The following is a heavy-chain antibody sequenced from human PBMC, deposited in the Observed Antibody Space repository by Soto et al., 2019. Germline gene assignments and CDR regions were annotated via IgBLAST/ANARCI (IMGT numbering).Heavy chain of an antibody. CDR1: GVTFSNYG. D-gene: IGHD1-26*01. J-gene: IGHJ6*02. V-gene: IGHV3-30*18. Sequence: QVQVVESGGGVVQPGRSLRLSCAASGVTFSNYGMHWVRQAPGKGLERVAVISYDGSNKYHADSVKGRFTISRHNTKNTLYLQMNSLRAEDTVVYYCAKVGFSGSSTYYYYYGMDVWGQGTTVTVSS. CDR3: AKVGFSGSSTYYYYYGMDV. CDR2: ISYDGSNK.